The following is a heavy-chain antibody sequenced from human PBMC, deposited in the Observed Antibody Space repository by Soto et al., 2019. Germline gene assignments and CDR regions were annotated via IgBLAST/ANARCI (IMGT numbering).Heavy chain of an antibody. CDR2: IIPIFGTA. CDR3: ASPPNYYDSSGYYYINDY. D-gene: IGHD3-22*01. V-gene: IGHV1-69*13. CDR1: GGTFSSYA. J-gene: IGHJ4*02. Sequence: SVKVSCKASGGTFSSYAISWVRQAPGQGLEWMGGIIPIFGTANYAQKFQGRVTITADESTSTAYMELSSLRSEDTAVYYCASPPNYYDSSGYYYINDYWGQGTLVTVSS.